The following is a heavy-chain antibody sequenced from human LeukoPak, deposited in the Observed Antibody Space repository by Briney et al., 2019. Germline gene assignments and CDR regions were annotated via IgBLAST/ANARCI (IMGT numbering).Heavy chain of an antibody. CDR3: ARSPGDILTGYYFTN. CDR1: GGSISSSSYY. J-gene: IGHJ4*02. Sequence: SETLSLTCTVSGGSISSSSYYWGWIRQPPGKGLEWIGSIYYSGSTYYNPSLKSRVTISVDTSKNQFSLKLSSVTAADTAVYYCARSPGDILTGYYFTNWGQGTLVTVSS. V-gene: IGHV4-39*07. D-gene: IGHD3-9*01. CDR2: IYYSGST.